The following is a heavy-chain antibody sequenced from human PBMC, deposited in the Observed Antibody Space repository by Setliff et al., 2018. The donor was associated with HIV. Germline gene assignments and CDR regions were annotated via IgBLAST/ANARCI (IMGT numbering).Heavy chain of an antibody. CDR1: GYSLTSYS. D-gene: IGHD3-3*01. CDR3: TRDHTPPPNYDFWSGQIDLRNIFYYMDV. CDR2: INTNTGNP. J-gene: IGHJ6*03. Sequence: ASVKVSCKASGYSLTSYSINWVRQAPGQGLEWMGYINTNTGNPTYARGFTGRFVFSVDTPVSTAYLQAFSLKTEDTAVYYCTRDHTPPPNYDFWSGQIDLRNIFYYMDVWGKGTTVTVSS. V-gene: IGHV7-4-1*01.